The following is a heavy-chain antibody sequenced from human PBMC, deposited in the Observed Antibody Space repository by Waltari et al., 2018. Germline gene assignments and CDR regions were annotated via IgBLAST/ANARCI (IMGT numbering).Heavy chain of an antibody. J-gene: IGHJ5*02. CDR3: ARGRRGQLGHTWFDP. V-gene: IGHV4-59*11. CDR2: IYYRGSA. CDR1: NGSMTGRY. D-gene: IGHD2-2*01. Sequence: QVQLQESGPRVVKPSGTLSLTCSVSNGSMTGRYWSWIRQAPGSGLEWLATIYYRGSADYHPSLKSRLTITVDTSLNQFSLNLKSVSTMDTAIYYCARGRRGQLGHTWFDPWGQGTLVTVSS.